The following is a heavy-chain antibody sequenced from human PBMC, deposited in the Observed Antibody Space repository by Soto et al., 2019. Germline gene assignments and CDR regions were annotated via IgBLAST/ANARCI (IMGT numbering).Heavy chain of an antibody. J-gene: IGHJ4*02. CDR1: GGSFGGYY. CDR2: MYYSGSS. V-gene: IGHV4-34*01. CDR3: ARGYKTQMYYYDSSGYYYDY. Sequence: SETLSLTCAFYGGSFGGYYWIWIRQPPGKGLEWIGVMYYSGSSNYNPSLRSRVTISVDTSKNQFSLKLSSVTAADTAVYYCARGYKTQMYYYDSSGYYYDYWGQGTLVTVS. D-gene: IGHD3-22*01.